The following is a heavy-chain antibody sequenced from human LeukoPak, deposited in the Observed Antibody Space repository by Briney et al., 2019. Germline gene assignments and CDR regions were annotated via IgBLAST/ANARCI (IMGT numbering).Heavy chain of an antibody. V-gene: IGHV1-46*03. CDR3: TRDSYSGYDRSLGY. CDR2: INPSGGST. D-gene: IGHD5-12*01. CDR1: GYTFTIYY. Sequence: ASVKVSCKASGYTFTIYYIHWVRQAPGQGLEWMGIINPSGGSTSYAQKFQGRVTMTRDTSTSTVYMELSSLRSEDTAMYYCTRDSYSGYDRSLGYWGQGTLDTVSS. J-gene: IGHJ4*02.